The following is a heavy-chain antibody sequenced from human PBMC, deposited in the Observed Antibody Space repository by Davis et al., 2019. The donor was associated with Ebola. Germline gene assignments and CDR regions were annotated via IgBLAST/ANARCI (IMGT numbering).Heavy chain of an antibody. Sequence: PGGSLRLSCTVSGGSVTGTSYSWGWVRQPPGKGLEWIANVFNGGNTFYSPSLKSRISISVGTSTNPFSLKLTSVTAADTAMYYCAGLSPLGTTVDYWGQGILVSVSS. J-gene: IGHJ4*02. CDR1: GGSVTGTSYS. CDR2: VFNGGNT. V-gene: IGHV4-39*01. D-gene: IGHD1-7*01. CDR3: AGLSPLGTTVDY.